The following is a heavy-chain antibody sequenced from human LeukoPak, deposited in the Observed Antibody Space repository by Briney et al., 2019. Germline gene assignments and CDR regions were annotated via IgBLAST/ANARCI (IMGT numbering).Heavy chain of an antibody. Sequence: SETLSLTCTVSGGSISSYYWSWIRQPPGKGLEWIGYIYYSGSTNYNPSLKSRVTISVDTSKNQFSLKLSSVTAADTAVYYCARVGGYDFWSGYPLIYYFDYWGQGTLVTASS. CDR1: GGSISSYY. J-gene: IGHJ4*02. V-gene: IGHV4-59*01. CDR2: IYYSGST. CDR3: ARVGGYDFWSGYPLIYYFDY. D-gene: IGHD3-3*01.